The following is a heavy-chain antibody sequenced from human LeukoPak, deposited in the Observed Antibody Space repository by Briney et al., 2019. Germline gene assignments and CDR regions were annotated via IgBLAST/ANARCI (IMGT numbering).Heavy chain of an antibody. V-gene: IGHV4-4*07. CDR1: GDSISSNY. Sequence: SVTLSLTCTVSGDSISSNYWSWIRQPAGKGLEWIGRMSTSGGTNYNPSLTSRVTISVDKSKNHFSLNLNSVTAADTAVYYCARAPTGSHVDCWGQGTLVTVSS. J-gene: IGHJ4*02. CDR3: ARAPTGSHVDC. CDR2: MSTSGGT. D-gene: IGHD1-26*01.